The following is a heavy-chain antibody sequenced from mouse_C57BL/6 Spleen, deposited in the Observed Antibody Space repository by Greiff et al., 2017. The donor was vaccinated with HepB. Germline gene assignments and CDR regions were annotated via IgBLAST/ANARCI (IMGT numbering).Heavy chain of an antibody. D-gene: IGHD1-1*01. CDR1: GFTFSSYA. Sequence: EVKLVESGGGLVKPGGSLKLSCAASGFTFSSYAMSWVRQTPEKRLEWVATISDGGSYTYYPDNVKGRFTISRDNAKNNLYLQMSHLKSEDTAMYYCASLYGSSSYYFDYWGQGTTLTVSS. CDR2: ISDGGSYT. J-gene: IGHJ2*01. CDR3: ASLYGSSSYYFDY. V-gene: IGHV5-4*03.